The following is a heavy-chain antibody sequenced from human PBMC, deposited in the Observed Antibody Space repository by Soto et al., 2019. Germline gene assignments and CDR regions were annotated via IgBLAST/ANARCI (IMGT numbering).Heavy chain of an antibody. J-gene: IGHJ4*02. D-gene: IGHD3-9*01. CDR3: AKDFDDN. Sequence: ESGGGVVQPGRSLRLSCAASGFTFSSYGMHWVRQAPGKGLEWVAVISYDGSNKYYADSVKGRFTISRDNSKNTLYLQMNSLRAEDTAVYYCAKDFDDNWGQGTLVTVSS. CDR2: ISYDGSNK. V-gene: IGHV3-30*18. CDR1: GFTFSSYG.